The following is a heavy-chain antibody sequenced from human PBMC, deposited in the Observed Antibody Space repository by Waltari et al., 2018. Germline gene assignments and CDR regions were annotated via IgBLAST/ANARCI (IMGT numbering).Heavy chain of an antibody. CDR1: GGSFSGYH. J-gene: IGHJ5*02. CDR3: ARGGVPDYYGSGSPYRNWFDP. Sequence: QVQLKQWGAGTLKPSDTLSLTCGVYGGSFSGYHWTWVRQSPGKGLEWIGEINNGGGTNSSPALKSRVTISVDASKNQFSLFVRSVTAADTAVYYCARGGVPDYYGSGSPYRNWFDPWGQGTLVTVSS. D-gene: IGHD3-10*01. CDR2: INNGGGT. V-gene: IGHV4-34*02.